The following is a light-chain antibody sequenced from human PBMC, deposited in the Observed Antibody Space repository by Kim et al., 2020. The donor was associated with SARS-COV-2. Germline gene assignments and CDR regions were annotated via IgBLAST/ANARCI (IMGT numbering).Light chain of an antibody. CDR1: SNNVGNQG. CDR2: RNN. CDR3: SSWDSSLTAWV. J-gene: IGLJ3*02. V-gene: IGLV10-54*01. Sequence: RQTAKLTCTGNSNNVGNQGAAWLQNHQGHPPKLLSYRNNNRPSGISERLSASRSGNTASLTISGLQPEDEADYYCSSWDSSLTAWVFGGGTQLTVL.